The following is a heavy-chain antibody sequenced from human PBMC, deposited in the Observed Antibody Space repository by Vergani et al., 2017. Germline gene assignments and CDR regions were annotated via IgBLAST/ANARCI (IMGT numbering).Heavy chain of an antibody. Sequence: QIQMVHSGAEGKKPGASVKVSCKASGYTFTRTGISWVRQAPGQGLEWMAWISPDIGDTKYSQKFQGTVSLTTDILTDTAYMEMQSLTSDDSAVYYCARDQQVFQFGDLDYWGEGTLVIVSS. D-gene: IGHD6-6*01. V-gene: IGHV1-18*01. CDR3: ARDQQVFQFGDLDY. CDR1: GYTFTRTG. CDR2: ISPDIGDT. J-gene: IGHJ4*02.